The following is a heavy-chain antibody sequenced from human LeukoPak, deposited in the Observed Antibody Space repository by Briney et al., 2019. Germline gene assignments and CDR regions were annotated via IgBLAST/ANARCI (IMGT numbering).Heavy chain of an antibody. Sequence: SSETLSLTCTVSGGSISSYSWSWIRQPPGKGLEWIGSIYYSGSTNYNPSLKNRVTMSVDTSKNQFSLKLSSVTAADTAVYYCARHGGESIVAMILHAFDIWGQGTMVTVSS. CDR2: IYYSGST. CDR1: GGSISSYS. V-gene: IGHV4-59*08. CDR3: ARHGGESIVAMILHAFDI. D-gene: IGHD5-12*01. J-gene: IGHJ3*02.